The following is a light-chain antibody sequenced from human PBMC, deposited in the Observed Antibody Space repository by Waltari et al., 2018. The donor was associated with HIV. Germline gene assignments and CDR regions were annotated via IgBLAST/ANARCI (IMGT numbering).Light chain of an antibody. CDR3: QTWGTGMV. CDR1: SGHSNYA. J-gene: IGLJ3*02. Sequence: QLVLTQSPSASSSLGASVKLTCTLSSGHSNYAIAWHQQQPEQGPRYLMKLNSDGSHYKGDGIPDRFSDSSSGAERYLTISSLQSEDEADYYCQTWGTGMVFGGGTKLTVL. V-gene: IGLV4-69*01. CDR2: LNSDGSH.